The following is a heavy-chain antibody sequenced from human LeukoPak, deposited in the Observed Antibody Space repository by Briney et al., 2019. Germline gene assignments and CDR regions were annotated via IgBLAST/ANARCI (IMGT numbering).Heavy chain of an antibody. Sequence: ASVKVSCKASGYTFTGYYMHWVRQAPGQGLEWMGWINPNSGGTNYAQKFQGRVTMTRDTAISTAYMELSRLRSDDTAVYYCARIEPAELQLDYWGQGTLVTVSS. CDR2: INPNSGGT. J-gene: IGHJ4*02. V-gene: IGHV1-2*02. CDR1: GYTFTGYY. CDR3: ARIEPAELQLDY. D-gene: IGHD1-7*01.